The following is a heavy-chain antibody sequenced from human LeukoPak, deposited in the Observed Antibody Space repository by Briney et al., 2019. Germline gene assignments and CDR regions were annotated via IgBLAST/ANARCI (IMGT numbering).Heavy chain of an antibody. CDR3: ARLRVTSNYYMDV. Sequence: GGSLRLSCAASEFTFSRNWMTWVRQAPGKGLEWVANIKLDGSEKNYVDSVKGRFTISRDNAKNSLYLQMDSLRAEDTAVYYCARLRVTSNYYMDVWGKGTTVTAS. D-gene: IGHD4-17*01. J-gene: IGHJ6*03. CDR2: IKLDGSEK. CDR1: EFTFSRNW. V-gene: IGHV3-7*01.